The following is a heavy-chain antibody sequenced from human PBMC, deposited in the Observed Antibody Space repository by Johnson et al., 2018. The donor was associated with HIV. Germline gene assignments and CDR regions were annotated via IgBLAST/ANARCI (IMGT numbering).Heavy chain of an antibody. CDR3: ARDTSGEGRAFDI. V-gene: IGHV3-30*02. J-gene: IGHJ3*02. CDR1: GFTFSRYW. CDR2: IRYDGSNK. D-gene: IGHD3-10*01. Sequence: QVQLVESGGGLVQPGGSLILSCAASGFTFSRYWMHWVRQAPGKGLEWVAFIRYDGSNKYYVDSVKGRFSISRDNAKNSLDLQMNSLRAEDTAVYYCARDTSGEGRAFDIWGQGTMVTVSS.